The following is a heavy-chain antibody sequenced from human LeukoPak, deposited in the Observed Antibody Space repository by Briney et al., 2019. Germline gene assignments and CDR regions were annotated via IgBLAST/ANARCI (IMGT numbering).Heavy chain of an antibody. Sequence: PGGSLRLSCAASGFMFSSCEMYWVRQAPGKGLEWVSYINPGGTTMYYADSVSGRFTISRDNAKNSLFLQMNSLRADDTAVYFCALLAVASDFDYWGQGSLVTVSS. D-gene: IGHD6-19*01. J-gene: IGHJ4*02. CDR1: GFMFSSCE. CDR2: INPGGTTM. V-gene: IGHV3-48*03. CDR3: ALLAVASDFDY.